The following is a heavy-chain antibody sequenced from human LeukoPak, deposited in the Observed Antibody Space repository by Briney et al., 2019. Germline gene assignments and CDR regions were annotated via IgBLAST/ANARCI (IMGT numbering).Heavy chain of an antibody. CDR1: GFTFSSYE. J-gene: IGHJ5*02. CDR3: ARDLITGTLGVDWIDP. D-gene: IGHD1-20*01. Sequence: SWGSLRLSCAASGFTFSSYEMNWVRQAPGKGLEWVASFSRSGTHIYYADSVKGRFTISRDNAKSSLYLQMNSLRAEDTAVYYCARDLITGTLGVDWIDPWGQGTLVTVSS. V-gene: IGHV3-21*01. CDR2: FSRSGTHI.